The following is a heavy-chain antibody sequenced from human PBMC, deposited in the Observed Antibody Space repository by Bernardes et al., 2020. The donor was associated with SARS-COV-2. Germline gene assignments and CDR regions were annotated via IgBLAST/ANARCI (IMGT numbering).Heavy chain of an antibody. CDR2: MYFTGTT. CDR3: ARGYSNSPLLAH. D-gene: IGHD4-4*01. J-gene: IGHJ4*02. Sequence: SETLSLTCAVSGDSISGGTHYWNWIRQLPGKGLEWIGYMYFTGTTYYNPSLQSRFTMSIDTSKNHFSLKLKSVTAADTGVYYCARGYSNSPLLAHWGLGTLVTVSS. CDR1: GDSISGGTHY. V-gene: IGHV4-31*11.